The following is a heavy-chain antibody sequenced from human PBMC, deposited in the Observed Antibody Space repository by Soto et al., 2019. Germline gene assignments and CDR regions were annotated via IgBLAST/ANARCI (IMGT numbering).Heavy chain of an antibody. J-gene: IGHJ4*02. CDR3: ARESSGYPDLFDY. CDR2: IYYSGST. D-gene: IGHD3-22*01. CDR1: GGSISSGGYY. V-gene: IGHV4-31*03. Sequence: SETLSLTCTVSGGSISSGGYYWSWIRPHPGKGLEWIGYIYYSGSTYYNPSLKSRVTISVDTSKNQFSLKLSSVTAADTAVYYCARESSGYPDLFDYWVQGTLVTVSS.